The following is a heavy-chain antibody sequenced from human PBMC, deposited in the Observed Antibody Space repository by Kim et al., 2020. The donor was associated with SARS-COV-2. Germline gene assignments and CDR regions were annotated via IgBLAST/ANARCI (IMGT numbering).Heavy chain of an antibody. D-gene: IGHD6-13*01. J-gene: IGHJ3*02. CDR3: AKDRYIRQQLVRMNAFDI. V-gene: IGHV3-23*01. Sequence: KGRFTISRDNSKNTLYLQMNSLRAEDTAVYYCAKDRYIRQQLVRMNAFDIWGQGTMVTVSS.